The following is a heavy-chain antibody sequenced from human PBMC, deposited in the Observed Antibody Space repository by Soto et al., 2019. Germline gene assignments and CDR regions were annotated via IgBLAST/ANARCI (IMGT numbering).Heavy chain of an antibody. J-gene: IGHJ3*02. D-gene: IGHD2-21*02. CDR2: ISAYNGNT. CDR3: ARSRTNIVVVTAIDAFDI. V-gene: IGHV1-18*01. Sequence: ASVKVSCKASGYTFTSYGISWVRQAPGQGLEWMGWISAYNGNTNYAQKLQGRVTMTTDTSTSTAYMELRSLRSDDTAVYYCARSRTNIVVVTAIDAFDIWGQGTMVT. CDR1: GYTFTSYG.